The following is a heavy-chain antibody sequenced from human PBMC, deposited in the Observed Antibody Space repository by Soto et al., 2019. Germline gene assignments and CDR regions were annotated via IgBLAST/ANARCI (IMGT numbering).Heavy chain of an antibody. CDR3: AKDPRRGCDFYGWFDP. J-gene: IGHJ5*02. CDR2: ISGSGGST. V-gene: IGHV3-23*01. CDR1: GFTFSSYA. D-gene: IGHD3-3*01. Sequence: EVQLLESGGGLVQPGGSLRLSCAASGFTFSSYAMSWVRQAPGKGLEWVSAISGSGGSTYYADSVKGRFTISRDNSKNTLYLQMNSLRAEDTAVYYCAKDPRRGCDFYGWFDPWGQGTLVTVSS.